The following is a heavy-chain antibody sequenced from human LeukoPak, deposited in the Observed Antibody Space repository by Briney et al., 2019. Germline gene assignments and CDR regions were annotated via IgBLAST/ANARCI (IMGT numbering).Heavy chain of an antibody. Sequence: GGSLRLSCAASGFPFSSYAVHWVRQSPGKGLEWVAVVSYHGDNKYYADSVKGRFTISRDNPKNMLYLQMDSLRAEDTAVYYCARDRDGSGIYLFDYWGQGTLVTVSS. J-gene: IGHJ4*02. CDR3: ARDRDGSGIYLFDY. D-gene: IGHD3-10*01. V-gene: IGHV3-30-3*01. CDR1: GFPFSSYA. CDR2: VSYHGDNK.